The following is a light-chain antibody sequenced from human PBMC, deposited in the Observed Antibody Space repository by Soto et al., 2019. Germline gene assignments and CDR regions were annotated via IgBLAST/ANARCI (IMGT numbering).Light chain of an antibody. CDR1: QSVSSN. CDR2: GAS. V-gene: IGKV3-15*01. CDR3: QQYNDWART. Sequence: EIVMSQYPATLYVSPGERATLSCRASQSVSSNLAWYQQKPGQAPRLLVYGASTRATGIPARCSGSGSGTEFTLTISSLQSEDFAVYYCQQYNDWARTFGRGTKVDIK. J-gene: IGKJ4*02.